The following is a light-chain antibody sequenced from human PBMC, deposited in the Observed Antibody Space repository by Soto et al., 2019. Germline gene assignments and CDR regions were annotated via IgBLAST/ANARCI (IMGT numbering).Light chain of an antibody. Sequence: QSALTQPASVSGSPGQSITISCTGTSSDVGSYNLVSWYQQHPGKAPKFMIYEGTKRPSGVSNRFSVSKSGDTASLTISGLQAEDEADYYCCSYAGSSTFVFGTRTKVTVL. V-gene: IGLV2-23*01. J-gene: IGLJ1*01. CDR2: EGT. CDR1: SSDVGSYNL. CDR3: CSYAGSSTFV.